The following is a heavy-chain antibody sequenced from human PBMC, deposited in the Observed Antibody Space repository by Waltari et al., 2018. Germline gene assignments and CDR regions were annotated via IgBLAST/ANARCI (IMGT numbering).Heavy chain of an antibody. CDR2: SSGSGDST. J-gene: IGHJ4*02. CDR1: GFTFISYA. V-gene: IGHV3-23*01. CDR3: AKEALQYSGSYGTFGY. D-gene: IGHD1-26*01. Sequence: EVQLLESGGGLVQPGGSLRVSCAASGFTFISYAMTWVRQAPGKGLEWVSGSSGSGDSTYYADSGKGRFTISRDNSKNTLYLQMNSLRAEDTAVYYCAKEALQYSGSYGTFGYWGQGTLVTVSS.